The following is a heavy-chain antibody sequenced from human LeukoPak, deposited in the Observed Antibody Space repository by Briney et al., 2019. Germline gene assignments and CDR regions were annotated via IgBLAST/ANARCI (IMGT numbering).Heavy chain of an antibody. CDR2: IYYSGST. Sequence: SETLSLTCTVSGGSISSSSYYWGWIRQPPGKGLEWIGSIYYSGSTYYNPSLKRRVTISVDTSKNQFSLKLSSVPSAQTAVYYCASRGGESQSSGVRSGWDRPFDYWGQGTLVTVSS. CDR1: GGSISSSSYY. J-gene: IGHJ4*02. CDR3: ASRGGESQSSGVRSGWDRPFDY. D-gene: IGHD6-19*01. V-gene: IGHV4-39*07.